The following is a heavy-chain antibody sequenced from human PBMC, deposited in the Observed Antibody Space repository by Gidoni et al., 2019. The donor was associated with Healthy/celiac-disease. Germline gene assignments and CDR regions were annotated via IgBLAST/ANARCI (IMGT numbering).Heavy chain of an antibody. CDR2: ISSSSSYI. CDR3: AREGYYGSGSYYKLAMDV. CDR1: GFTLRRYG. V-gene: IGHV3-21*01. J-gene: IGHJ6*02. Sequence: EVQLVESGGGLVKPGGSLRLSCAASGFTLRRYGRTWVRQAPGKGLEWVSSISSSSSYIYYADSVKGRFTISRDNAKNSLYLQMNSLRAEDTAVYYCAREGYYGSGSYYKLAMDVWGQGTTVTVSS. D-gene: IGHD3-10*01.